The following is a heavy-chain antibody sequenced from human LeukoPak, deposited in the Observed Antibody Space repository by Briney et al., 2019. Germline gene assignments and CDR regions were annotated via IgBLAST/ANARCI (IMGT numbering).Heavy chain of an antibody. CDR2: ISAYNGNT. V-gene: IGHV1-18*01. Sequence: ASVKVSCKASGYTFTSYGISWVRQAPGQGLEWMGWISAYNGNTNYAQKLQGRVTMTTDTSTSTAYMELRSLRSDDTAVYYCAIWKGYCSSTSCPRWFDPWGQETLVTVSS. D-gene: IGHD2-2*01. J-gene: IGHJ5*02. CDR1: GYTFTSYG. CDR3: AIWKGYCSSTSCPRWFDP.